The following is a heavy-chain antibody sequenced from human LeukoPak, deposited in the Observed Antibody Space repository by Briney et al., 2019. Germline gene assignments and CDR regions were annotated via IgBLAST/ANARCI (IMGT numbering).Heavy chain of an antibody. V-gene: IGHV3-64*01. CDR3: ARGDVGAAYDAFDI. CDR2: ISSNGGST. D-gene: IGHD1-26*01. J-gene: IGHJ3*02. Sequence: GGSLRLSWAASGFTFSSYAMHWVRQAPGKGLEYVSAISSNGGSTYYANSVKGRFTISRDNSKNTLYLQMGSLRAEDMAVYYCARGDVGAAYDAFDIWGQGTMVTVSS. CDR1: GFTFSSYA.